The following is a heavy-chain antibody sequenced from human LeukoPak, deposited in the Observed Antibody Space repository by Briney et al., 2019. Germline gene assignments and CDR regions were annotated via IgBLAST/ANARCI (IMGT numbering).Heavy chain of an antibody. V-gene: IGHV3-7*01. D-gene: IGHD5-18*01. CDR2: IKQDRSEK. CDR3: ARDPSRGYNYGYGDY. J-gene: IGHJ4*02. CDR1: GFTFSTYW. Sequence: QTGGSLRLSCAASGFTFSTYWMSWVRQAPGKGLEWVAHIKQDRSEKYYVDSVKGRFTIARDNAKSSLYLQMNSLRAEDTAVYYCARDPSRGYNYGYGDYWGQGTLVIVSS.